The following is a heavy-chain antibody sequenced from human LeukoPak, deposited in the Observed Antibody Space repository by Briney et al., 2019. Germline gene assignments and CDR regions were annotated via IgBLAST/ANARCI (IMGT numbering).Heavy chain of an antibody. D-gene: IGHD6-6*01. CDR2: ISSSGSTI. J-gene: IGHJ4*02. CDR3: AKAGKIAAPFDY. Sequence: GGSLRLSCAASGFTFSDYYMSWIRQAPGEGLEWVSYISSSGSTIYYADSVKGRFTISRDNAKNSLYLQMNSLRAEDTAVYYCAKAGKIAAPFDYWGQGTLVTVSS. CDR1: GFTFSDYY. V-gene: IGHV3-11*01.